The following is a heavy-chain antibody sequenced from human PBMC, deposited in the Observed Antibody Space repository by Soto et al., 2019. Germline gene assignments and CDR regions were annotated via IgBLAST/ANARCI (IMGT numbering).Heavy chain of an antibody. CDR3: AYDYESSGGYSDGMYGIDV. Sequence: ASVKVSCKASGYTFTSYGISWARQAPGQGLEWMGWISAYNGNTNYAQKLQGRVTMTTDTSTSTAYMELRSLRSDDTAVYYCAYDYESSGGYSDGMYGIDVWGQGTLVTVSS. CDR2: ISAYNGNT. J-gene: IGHJ6*02. V-gene: IGHV1-18*01. CDR1: GYTFTSYG. D-gene: IGHD5-18*01.